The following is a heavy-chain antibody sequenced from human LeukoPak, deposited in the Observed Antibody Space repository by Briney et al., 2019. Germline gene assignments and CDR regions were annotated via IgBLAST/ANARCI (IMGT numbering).Heavy chain of an antibody. J-gene: IGHJ4*02. CDR2: INHSGST. V-gene: IGHV4-34*01. CDR1: GGSFSGYY. D-gene: IGHD5-18*01. CDR3: ARLGQLGYSRGNEDDY. Sequence: SETLSLTCAVYGGSFSGYYWSWIRQPPGKGLEWIGEINHSGSTNYNPSLKSRVTISVDTSKNQFSLKLSSVTAADTAVYYCARLGQLGYSRGNEDDYWGQGTLVTVSS.